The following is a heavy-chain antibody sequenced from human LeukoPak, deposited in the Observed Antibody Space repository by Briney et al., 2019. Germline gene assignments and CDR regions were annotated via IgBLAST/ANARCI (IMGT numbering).Heavy chain of an antibody. D-gene: IGHD3-10*01. V-gene: IGHV5-51*01. J-gene: IGHJ4*02. CDR1: GYSFTNYW. CDR3: ARQYSGTYYRSFDY. CDR2: IYPGDSDT. Sequence: GESLKISCKGSGYSFTNYWIGWVRQMPGKGLEWMGVIYPGDSDTRYSPSFQGQVTISADKSTSTAYLQWSSLKASDTAMYYCARQYSGTYYRSFDYWGQGTLVTVSS.